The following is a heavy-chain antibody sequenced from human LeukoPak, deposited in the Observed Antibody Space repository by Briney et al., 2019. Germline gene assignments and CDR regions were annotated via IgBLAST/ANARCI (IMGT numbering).Heavy chain of an antibody. Sequence: ASVKVSCKASGYTFTTYGISWVRQAPGQGLEWMGWISTYNGNTNYAQKFQGRVTMTTDTSTSTDYLELSSLRSEDTAVYYCASSVIIPYYFDYWGQGTLVTVSS. D-gene: IGHD3-3*01. CDR2: ISTYNGNT. V-gene: IGHV1-18*01. CDR1: GYTFTTYG. J-gene: IGHJ4*02. CDR3: ASSVIIPYYFDY.